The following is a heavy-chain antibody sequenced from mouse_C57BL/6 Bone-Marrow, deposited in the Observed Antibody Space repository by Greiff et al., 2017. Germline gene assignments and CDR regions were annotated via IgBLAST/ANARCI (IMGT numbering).Heavy chain of an antibody. D-gene: IGHD1-1*02. CDR3: ARYLDGSVYAMDY. Sequence: VQLKESGAELVRPGTSVKMSCKASGYTFTNYWIGWAKQRPGHGLEWIGDIYPGGGYTNYNEKFKGKATLTADKSSSTAYMQFSSLTSEDSAIYYCARYLDGSVYAMDYWGQGTSVTVSS. CDR2: IYPGGGYT. CDR1: GYTFTNYW. V-gene: IGHV1-63*01. J-gene: IGHJ4*01.